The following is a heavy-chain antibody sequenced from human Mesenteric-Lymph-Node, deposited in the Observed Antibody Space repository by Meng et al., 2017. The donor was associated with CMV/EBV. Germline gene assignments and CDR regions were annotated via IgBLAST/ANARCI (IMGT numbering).Heavy chain of an antibody. Sequence: GGSLRLSCAASQFTFSAYSMNWVRQAPGKGLEWVSSISSSSTYIYYADSVKGRFTISRDNAKNSLYLQMNSLRAEDTAVYYCARAIDDYSNYPKYYFDYWGQGTLVTVSS. CDR3: ARAIDDYSNYPKYYFDY. V-gene: IGHV3-21*01. J-gene: IGHJ4*02. CDR1: QFTFSAYS. CDR2: ISSSSTYI. D-gene: IGHD4-11*01.